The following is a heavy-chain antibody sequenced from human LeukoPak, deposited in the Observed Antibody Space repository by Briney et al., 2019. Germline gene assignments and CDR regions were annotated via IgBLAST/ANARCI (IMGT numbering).Heavy chain of an antibody. CDR3: ATDPVRYFDWFY. CDR2: FDPEDGET. CDR1: GYTLTELS. D-gene: IGHD3-9*01. V-gene: IGHV1-24*01. Sequence: GASVKVSCKVSGYTLTELSIHWVRQAPGKGLEWMGGFDPEDGETIYAQKFQGRVTMTEDTSTDTAYTELSSLRSEDTAVYYCATDPVRYFDWFYWGQGTLVTVSS. J-gene: IGHJ4*02.